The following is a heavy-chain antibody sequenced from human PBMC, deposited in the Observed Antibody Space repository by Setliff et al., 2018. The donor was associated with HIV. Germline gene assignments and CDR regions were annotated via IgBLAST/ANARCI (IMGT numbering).Heavy chain of an antibody. CDR1: GLTFSNYW. V-gene: IGHV3-7*01. J-gene: IGHJ6*02. CDR2: TNQDGSER. Sequence: GGSLRLSCAASGLTFSNYWMTWVRQAPGKGLEWVGKTNQDGSERYYGDSVKGRFTIFRDNAESSLYLQMDSLRGEDTAMYFCASICSSTNCPSVNMNVWGQGTMVTVSS. D-gene: IGHD2-2*01. CDR3: ASICSSTNCPSVNMNV.